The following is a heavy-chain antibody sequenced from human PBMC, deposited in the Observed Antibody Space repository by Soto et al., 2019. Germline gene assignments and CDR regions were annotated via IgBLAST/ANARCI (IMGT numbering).Heavy chain of an antibody. CDR3: ARDRYFYDSRGYYRTLDS. CDR2: IFHSGIT. V-gene: IGHV4-59*01. J-gene: IGHJ5*01. CDR1: GGSFSNDY. D-gene: IGHD3-22*01. Sequence: KPSETLSLTCFISGGSFSNDYWTWIRQSPGKGLEWIGYIFHSGITDYSPSVKSRVTISIDKSRNLFSLNLTSVTAADTAVYYCARDRYFYDSRGYYRTLDSWGQGTLVTVSS.